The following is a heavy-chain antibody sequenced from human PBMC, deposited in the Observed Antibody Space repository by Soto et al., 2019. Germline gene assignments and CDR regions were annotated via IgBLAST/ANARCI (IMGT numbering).Heavy chain of an antibody. CDR2: VNPSRGTA. V-gene: IGHV1-46*01. CDR1: GYAFSNYN. D-gene: IGHD2-21*02. J-gene: IGHJ4*02. CDR3: ARRSSQGRTAHGTYFDY. Sequence: QVQLVQSGAEAKKPGASVTVSCKASGYAFSNYNIHWVRQAPGQGRQWMGEVNPSRGTAGYAETCQGRVTMTRDASTRTVYMVLTSLTPEDTAIYYCARRSSQGRTAHGTYFDYWGQGTLVTVSS.